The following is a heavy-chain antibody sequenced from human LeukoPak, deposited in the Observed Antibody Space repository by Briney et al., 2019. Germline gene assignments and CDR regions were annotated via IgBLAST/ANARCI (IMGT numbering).Heavy chain of an antibody. Sequence: ASVKVSCKAFGGTFSSYAISWVRQAPGQGLEWMGGIIPIFGTANYAQKFQGRVTITADESTSTVYMELSSLRSEDTAVYYCARASTRSYLVNFDYWGQGTLVTVSS. J-gene: IGHJ4*02. CDR1: GGTFSSYA. D-gene: IGHD5-18*01. CDR3: ARASTRSYLVNFDY. V-gene: IGHV1-69*13. CDR2: IIPIFGTA.